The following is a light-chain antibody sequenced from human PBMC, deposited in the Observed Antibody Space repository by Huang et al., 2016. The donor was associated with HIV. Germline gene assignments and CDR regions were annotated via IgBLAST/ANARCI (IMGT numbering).Light chain of an antibody. CDR2: AGS. CDR1: RSVVSH. CDR3: QQYNGWPPWT. J-gene: IGKJ1*01. Sequence: TVMTQSPATLSVSPGETATLSCRASRSVVSHLAWYQQKPGQAPRLLIYAGSTRATGVPARCSGSGSGTEFTLTISSLQSDDFATYHCQQYNGWPPWTFGQGTKVDMK. V-gene: IGKV3-15*01.